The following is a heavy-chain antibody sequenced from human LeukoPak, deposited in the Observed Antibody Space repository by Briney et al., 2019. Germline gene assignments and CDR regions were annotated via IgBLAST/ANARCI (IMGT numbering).Heavy chain of an antibody. J-gene: IGHJ4*02. CDR1: GYTFTSNY. CDR2: IYPRDGST. V-gene: IGHV1-46*01. CDR3: ARDQEGFDY. Sequence: ASVKVSCKASGYTFTSNYIHWVRQAPGQGLEWMGMIYPRDGSTSYAQKFQGRVTVTRDTSTSTVHMELSGLGSEDTAVYYCARDQEGFDYWGQGTLVTVSS.